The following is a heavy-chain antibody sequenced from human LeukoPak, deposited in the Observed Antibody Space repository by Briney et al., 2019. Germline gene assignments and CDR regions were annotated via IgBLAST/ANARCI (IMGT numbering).Heavy chain of an antibody. D-gene: IGHD3-10*01. CDR1: GGSFRGYY. CDR3: ARGGITMVRGVTPRAFDI. CDR2: INHSGST. Sequence: SETLSLTCAVYGGSFRGYYWSWIRQPPGKGLGWIEEINHSGSTNYNPSLKSRVTISVDTSKNQFSLKLSSVTAADTAVYYCARGGITMVRGVTPRAFDIWGQGTMVTVSS. J-gene: IGHJ3*02. V-gene: IGHV4-34*01.